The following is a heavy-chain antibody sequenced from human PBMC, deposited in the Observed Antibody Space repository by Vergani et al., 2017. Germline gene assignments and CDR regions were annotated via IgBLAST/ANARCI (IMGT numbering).Heavy chain of an antibody. CDR1: GFTFSDFS. J-gene: IGHJ4*02. V-gene: IGHV4-4*02. Sequence: VQLVESGGGLVQPGGSLRLSCAASGFTFSDFSMSWVRQPPGKGLEWIGEICHTEDTKYSPSLKSRVTVSVDESRNLFSLRLNSVTAADTAVYYCATIGYRRWGYYFDYWGQGILVTVSS. D-gene: IGHD2-2*02. CDR3: ATIGYRRWGYYFDY. CDR2: ICHTEDT.